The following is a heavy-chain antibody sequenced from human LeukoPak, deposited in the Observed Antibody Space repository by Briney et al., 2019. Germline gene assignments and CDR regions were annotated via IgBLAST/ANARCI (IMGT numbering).Heavy chain of an antibody. D-gene: IGHD4-17*01. V-gene: IGHV1-69*01. CDR3: VKGSTVTTYNWFDP. CDR1: GGFFNSYG. Sequence: GSSVKVSCKTPGGFFNSYGITWVRQAPGQGLEWMGGIIPIFGTTNYAQKFQGRVTITADESTSTAYMELSSLRAEDTAIYYCVKGSTVTTYNWFDPWGQGTLVTVSS. J-gene: IGHJ5*02. CDR2: IIPIFGTT.